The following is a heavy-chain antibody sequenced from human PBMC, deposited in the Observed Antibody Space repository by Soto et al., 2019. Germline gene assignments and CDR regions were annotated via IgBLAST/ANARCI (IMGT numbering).Heavy chain of an antibody. CDR1: GGSISSSSYY. J-gene: IGHJ4*02. D-gene: IGHD6-19*01. CDR2: IYYSGST. V-gene: IGHV4-39*01. CDR3: ARRIRYSSGWYDY. Sequence: LSLTCTVSGGSISSSSYYWGWIRQPPGKGLEWIGSIYYSGSTYYNPSLKSRVTISVDTSKNQFSLKLSSVTAADTAVYYCARRIRYSSGWYDYWGQGTLVTVSS.